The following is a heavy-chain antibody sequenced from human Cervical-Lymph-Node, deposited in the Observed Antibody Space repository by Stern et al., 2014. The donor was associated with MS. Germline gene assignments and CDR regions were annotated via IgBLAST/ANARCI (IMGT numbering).Heavy chain of an antibody. CDR1: GFTFGDYA. CDR3: SRVRRRRGYYEESGDY. J-gene: IGHJ4*01. V-gene: IGHV3-49*05. D-gene: IGHD5-24*01. CDR2: VRDKASGGTA. Sequence: EVQLVESGGGFIKPGRSLRLSCTTSGFTFGDYAMTWFRQAPGKGLEWVGFVRDKASGGTAEYAASVKGRITISRDDSKSVVYLEVGSLKSEDTAVYYCSRVRRRRGYYEESGDYWGPGTLVAVSS.